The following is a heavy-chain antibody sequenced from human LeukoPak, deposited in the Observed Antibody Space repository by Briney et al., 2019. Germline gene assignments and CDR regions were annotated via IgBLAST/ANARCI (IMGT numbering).Heavy chain of an antibody. CDR2: ISGSGGST. V-gene: IGHV3-23*01. CDR3: ATGDMYYYGSGSYSYYYGMDV. J-gene: IGHJ6*02. D-gene: IGHD3-10*01. CDR1: GFTVSSHY. Sequence: GGSLRLSCAASGFTVSSHYMSWVRQAPGKGLEWVSAISGSGGSTYYADSVKGRFTISRDNSKNTLYLQMNSLRAEDTAVYYCATGDMYYYGSGSYSYYYGMDVWGQGTTVTVSS.